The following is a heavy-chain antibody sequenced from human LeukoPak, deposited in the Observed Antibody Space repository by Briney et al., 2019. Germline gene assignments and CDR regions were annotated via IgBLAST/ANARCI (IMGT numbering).Heavy chain of an antibody. Sequence: PSQTLSLTCTVSGASISSGGSYWSWIRQHPGKGLEWIGYIYYSGSTYYNPSLKSRVTISVDTSKNQFSLKLSSVTAADTAVYYCARAEWGLVDYWGQGTLVTVSS. V-gene: IGHV4-31*03. CDR1: GASISSGGSY. CDR3: ARAEWGLVDY. J-gene: IGHJ4*02. D-gene: IGHD3-3*01. CDR2: IYYSGST.